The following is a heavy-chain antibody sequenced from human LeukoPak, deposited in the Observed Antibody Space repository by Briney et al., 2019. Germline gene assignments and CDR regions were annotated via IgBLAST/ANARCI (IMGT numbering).Heavy chain of an antibody. V-gene: IGHV4-39*01. CDR2: IYYSGTT. Sequence: PSETLSLTCTVSGGSISSNSYYWDWIRQPPGKGLEWIGSIYYSGTTYSNPSFQSRLTISVDTSKNKFSLRLSSVTAADTAVYYCARHFSSDFHGWFDTWGQGTLVTVSS. CDR3: ARHFSSDFHGWFDT. CDR1: GGSISSNSYY. J-gene: IGHJ5*02. D-gene: IGHD6-13*01.